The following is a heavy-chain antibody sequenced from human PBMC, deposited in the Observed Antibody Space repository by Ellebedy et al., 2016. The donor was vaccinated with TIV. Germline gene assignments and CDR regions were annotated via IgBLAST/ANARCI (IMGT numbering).Heavy chain of an antibody. J-gene: IGHJ4*02. Sequence: GGSLRLSXGVSGFTFSDFAMHWVRQAPGKGLQWVAVISHHAIRQYYEASVEGRFTISRDNSRDTLFLHMNSLRPEDTAIYYCARDPVPGMPDYFDYWGQGTLVTVSS. CDR1: GFTFSDFA. CDR2: ISHHAIRQ. V-gene: IGHV3-30-3*01. CDR3: ARDPVPGMPDYFDY. D-gene: IGHD2-2*01.